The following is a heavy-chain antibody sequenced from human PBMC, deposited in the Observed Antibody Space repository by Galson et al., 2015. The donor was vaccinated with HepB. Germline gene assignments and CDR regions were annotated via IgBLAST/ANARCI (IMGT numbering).Heavy chain of an antibody. D-gene: IGHD6-13*01. V-gene: IGHV3-23*01. CDR3: AKYRVGQQRCFDY. CDR2: ISGSGGST. J-gene: IGHJ4*02. Sequence: SLRLSCAASGFTFSSYAMSWVRQAPGKGLEWVSAISGSGGSTYYADSVKGRFTISRDNSKNTLYLQMNSLRAEDTAVYYCAKYRVGQQRCFDYWGQGTLVTVSS. CDR1: GFTFSSYA.